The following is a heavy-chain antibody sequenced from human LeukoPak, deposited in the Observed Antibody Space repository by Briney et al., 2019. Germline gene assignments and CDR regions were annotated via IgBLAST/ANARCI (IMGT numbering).Heavy chain of an antibody. D-gene: IGHD6-13*01. CDR2: IYHSGST. CDR3: ARAASVGSSWGPLRN. Sequence: PSETLSLTCTVSGGSISSGDYYWSWIRQPPGKGLEWIGYIYHSGSTYYNPSLKSRVTISVDRSKNQFSLKLSSVTAADTAVYYCARAASVGSSWGPLRNWGQGTLVTVSS. V-gene: IGHV4-30-2*01. J-gene: IGHJ4*02. CDR1: GGSISSGDYY.